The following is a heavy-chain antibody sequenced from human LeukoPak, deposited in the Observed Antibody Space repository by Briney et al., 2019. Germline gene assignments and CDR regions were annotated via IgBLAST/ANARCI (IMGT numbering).Heavy chain of an antibody. CDR1: GFTVSSNY. J-gene: IGHJ4*02. V-gene: IGHV3-30*02. CDR2: IRYDGSNK. CDR3: AKEGGIEDY. D-gene: IGHD1-26*01. Sequence: SGGSLRLSCAASGFTVSSNYMSWVRQAPGKGLEWVAFIRYDGSNKYYADSVKGRFTISRDNSKNTLYLQMNSLRAEDTAVYYCAKEGGIEDYWGQGTLVTVSS.